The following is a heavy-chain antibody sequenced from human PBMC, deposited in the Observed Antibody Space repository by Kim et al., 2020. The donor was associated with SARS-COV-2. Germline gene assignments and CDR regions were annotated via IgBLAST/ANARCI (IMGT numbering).Heavy chain of an antibody. CDR1: EGSFSGYY. CDR2: ITDSGTA. CDR3: ARGIWKFDAWEKKAQYSFDA. Sequence: SETLSLTCAVSEGSFSGYYWTWIRQSPGKGLEWIGDITDSGTANYNPSLKSRVTMSVDRSKNHFSLRVPSVTAADTAVYYCARGIWKFDAWEKKAQYSFDAWGLGTLVAVSS. J-gene: IGHJ4*02. D-gene: IGHD1-26*01. V-gene: IGHV4-34*01.